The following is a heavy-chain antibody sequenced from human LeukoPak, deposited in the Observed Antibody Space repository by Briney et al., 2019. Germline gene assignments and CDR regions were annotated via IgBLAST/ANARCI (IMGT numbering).Heavy chain of an antibody. D-gene: IGHD2-15*01. J-gene: IGHJ4*02. CDR3: ARGEGGSIDYYFDY. CDR1: GGSISSYY. CDR2: IYTSGST. V-gene: IGHV4-4*07. Sequence: SETLSLTCTVSGGSISSYYWSWIRQPAGKGLGWIGRIYTSGSTNYNPSLKSRVTMSVDTSKNQFSLKLSSVTAADTAVYYCARGEGGSIDYYFDYWGQGTLVTVSS.